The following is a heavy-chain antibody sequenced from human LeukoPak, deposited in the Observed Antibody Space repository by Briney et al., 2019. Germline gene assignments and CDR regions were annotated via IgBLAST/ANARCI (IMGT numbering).Heavy chain of an antibody. D-gene: IGHD4-17*01. CDR2: IYTSGST. V-gene: IGHV4-61*02. J-gene: IGHJ4*02. Sequence: SETLSLTCTVSGGSISSGSYYWSWIRQPAGKGLEWIGRIYTSGSTNYNPSLKSRVTISVDTSKNQFSLKLSSVTAADTAVHYCARSNYGDLLFDYWGQGTLVTVSS. CDR1: GGSISSGSYY. CDR3: ARSNYGDLLFDY.